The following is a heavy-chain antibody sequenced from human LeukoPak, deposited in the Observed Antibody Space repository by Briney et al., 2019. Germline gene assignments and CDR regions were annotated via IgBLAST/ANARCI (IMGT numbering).Heavy chain of an antibody. V-gene: IGHV1-18*01. CDR2: ISAYNGNT. CDR3: ARDRSDCSGGSCYSNYFDY. CDR1: GYTFTSYG. Sequence: ASVKVSCTASGYTFTSYGISWVRQAPGQGLEWMGWISAYNGNTNYAQKLQGRVTMTTDTSTSTAYMELRGLRSDDTAVYYCARDRSDCSGGSCYSNYFDYWDQGTLVTVSS. D-gene: IGHD2-15*01. J-gene: IGHJ4*02.